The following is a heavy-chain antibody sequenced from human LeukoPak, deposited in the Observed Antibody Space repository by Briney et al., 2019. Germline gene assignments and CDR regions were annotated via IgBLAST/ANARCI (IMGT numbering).Heavy chain of an antibody. CDR1: GFTFSTYT. V-gene: IGHV4-4*07. CDR3: ARDSAARQQGLFDY. CDR2: IYTSGST. Sequence: GSLRLSCVASGFTFSTYTINWVRQPAGKGLEWIGRIYTSGSTNYNPSLKSRVTISVDTSKNQFSLKLSSVTAADTAVYYCARDSAARQQGLFDYWGQGTLVTVSS. D-gene: IGHD6-6*01. J-gene: IGHJ4*02.